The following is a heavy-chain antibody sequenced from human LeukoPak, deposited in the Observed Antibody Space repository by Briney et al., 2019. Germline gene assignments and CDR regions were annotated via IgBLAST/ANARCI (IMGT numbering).Heavy chain of an antibody. CDR1: GFTFDDYA. D-gene: IGHD5-12*01. CDR3: AKARTHSGYGLDFDY. J-gene: IGHJ4*02. CDR2: IDWNTNRI. V-gene: IGHV3-9*01. Sequence: GRSLRLSCAASGFTFDDYAMHWVRQVPGKGLEWVSGIDWNTNRIAYADSVKGRYTISRDNAKNSLYLQMNSLRAEDTALYYCAKARTHSGYGLDFDYWGQGTLVTVSS.